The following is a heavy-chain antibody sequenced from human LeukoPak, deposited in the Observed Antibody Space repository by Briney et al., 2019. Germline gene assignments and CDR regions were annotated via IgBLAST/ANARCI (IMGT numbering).Heavy chain of an antibody. V-gene: IGHV3-64D*09. D-gene: IGHD1/OR15-1a*01. Sequence: GGSLRLSCSASGFTFSSYAMHWVRQAPGRGLEYVSGISSNGGSTYYADSVKGRFTISRDNSKNTLYLQMSSLRADDTAVYYCVKDYNWNIFHYWGQGTLVTVSS. CDR2: ISSNGGST. J-gene: IGHJ4*02. CDR1: GFTFSSYA. CDR3: VKDYNWNIFHY.